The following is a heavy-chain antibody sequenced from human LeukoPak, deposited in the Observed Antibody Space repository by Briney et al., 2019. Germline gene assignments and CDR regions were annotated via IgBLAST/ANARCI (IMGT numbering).Heavy chain of an antibody. Sequence: GGSLRLSCTASGFTFSRYWMHWVRQAPAKGLVWVSRINSEGSTTSYADSVKGRFTISRDNAKNTLYLQMNSLRAEDTAVYYCATYDSSVYYYVFDYWGQGTLVTVSS. V-gene: IGHV3-74*01. J-gene: IGHJ4*02. CDR1: GFTFSRYW. CDR2: INSEGSTT. D-gene: IGHD3-22*01. CDR3: ATYDSSVYYYVFDY.